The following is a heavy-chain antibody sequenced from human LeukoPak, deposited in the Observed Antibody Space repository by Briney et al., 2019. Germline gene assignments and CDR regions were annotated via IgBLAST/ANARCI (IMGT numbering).Heavy chain of an antibody. Sequence: PGRSLRLSCAASGFTFDDYAMHWVRRAPGKGLEWVSGISWNSGSIGYADSVKGRFTISRDNAKNSLYLQMNSLRAEDTALYYCAKGRYGSGSYYFDYWGQGTLVTVSS. D-gene: IGHD3-10*01. V-gene: IGHV3-9*01. CDR2: ISWNSGSI. CDR1: GFTFDDYA. J-gene: IGHJ4*02. CDR3: AKGRYGSGSYYFDY.